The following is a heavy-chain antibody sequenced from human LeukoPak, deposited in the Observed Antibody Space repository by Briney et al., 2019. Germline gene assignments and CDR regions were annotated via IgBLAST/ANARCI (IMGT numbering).Heavy chain of an antibody. Sequence: PGGSLRLSCAVSGFTFSSYSMNWVRPAPGKGLEWVSSISSSSSYIYYAASVKGRSTISRDNAKNSLNLQMNSLRAEDTAVYYCARAWQQLGDVWGHETLATVSS. V-gene: IGHV3-21*01. CDR1: GFTFSSYS. D-gene: IGHD6-13*01. CDR3: ARAWQQLGDV. CDR2: ISSSSSYI. J-gene: IGHJ4*01.